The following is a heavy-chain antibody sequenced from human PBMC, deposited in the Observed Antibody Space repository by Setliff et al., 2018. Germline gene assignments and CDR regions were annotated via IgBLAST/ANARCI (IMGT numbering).Heavy chain of an antibody. CDR2: ISSGSISTT. CDR1: GFTFSIYS. V-gene: IGHV3-48*01. Sequence: GGSLRLSCAASGFTFSIYSMNWLRQAPGKGLEWVSYISSGSISTTHYADSVRGRFTGSRDNAKNTLYLEMNNLRAEDSAVYYCAKDRVNDGYWDFDSWGQGIVVTVPQ. CDR3: AKDRVNDGYWDFDS. J-gene: IGHJ4*02. D-gene: IGHD1-1*01.